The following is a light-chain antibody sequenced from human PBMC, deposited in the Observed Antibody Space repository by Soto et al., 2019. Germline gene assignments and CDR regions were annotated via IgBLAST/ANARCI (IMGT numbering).Light chain of an antibody. CDR1: SSDVGDFNY. CDR3: RSYSSSSTHVV. J-gene: IGLJ2*01. Sequence: QSALTQPASVSGSPGRSVTISCTGSSSDVGDFNYVSWYQHLPGRAPKLIIYDVTNRPSGISYRFSASKSGRTASLTISGLQAEDEADYYCRSYSSSSTHVVFGAGTKLTVL. CDR2: DVT. V-gene: IGLV2-14*03.